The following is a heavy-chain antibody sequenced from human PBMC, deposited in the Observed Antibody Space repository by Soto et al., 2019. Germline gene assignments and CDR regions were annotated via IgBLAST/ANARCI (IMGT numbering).Heavy chain of an antibody. Sequence: QVQLQESGPGLVKPSGTLSLTCAVSGGAISSSNWWSWVRQPPGKGLEWIGEIYHSGSTNYNPSLKSPVTISVDKSKNQFSLKLSSVTAADTAVYYCARVVGGYYYGMDVWGQGTTVTVSS. V-gene: IGHV4-4*02. CDR3: ARVVGGYYYGMDV. J-gene: IGHJ6*02. CDR2: IYHSGST. CDR1: GGAISSSNW. D-gene: IGHD2-2*01.